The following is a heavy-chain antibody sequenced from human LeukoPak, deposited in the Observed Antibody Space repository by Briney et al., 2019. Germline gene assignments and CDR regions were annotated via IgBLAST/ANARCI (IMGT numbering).Heavy chain of an antibody. CDR1: GFSFSFSS. CDR3: VRIPNGANFPNWFDP. J-gene: IGHJ5*02. Sequence: GGSLRLSCAASGFSFSFSSMKWVRQAPGKGLEWVSSINSGSDHKHYAGSVKGRFTVSRDNAKNSLYLQMNSLRVEDTAVYYCVRIPNGANFPNWFDPWGQGALVTVSS. D-gene: IGHD4/OR15-4a*01. CDR2: INSGSDHK. V-gene: IGHV3-21*01.